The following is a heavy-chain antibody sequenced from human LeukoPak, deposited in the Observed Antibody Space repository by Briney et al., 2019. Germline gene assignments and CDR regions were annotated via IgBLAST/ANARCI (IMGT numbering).Heavy chain of an antibody. V-gene: IGHV3-20*04. Sequence: PGGSLRLSSAASGFTSGFTFDDYGMNWVRQVPGKGLEWVSGISRDGGRTGYADSVQGRFTISRDNTRNSLHLQMNSLRVEDTAFYYCVKDSNYDWSGYYKGFDNWDQGTLVTVSS. D-gene: IGHD3-3*01. CDR2: ISRDGGRT. CDR1: GFTFDDYG. J-gene: IGHJ4*02. CDR3: VKDSNYDWSGYYKGFDN.